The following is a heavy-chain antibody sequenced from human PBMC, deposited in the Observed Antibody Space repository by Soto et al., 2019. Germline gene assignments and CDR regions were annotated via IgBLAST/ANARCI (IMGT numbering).Heavy chain of an antibody. D-gene: IGHD1-26*01. CDR2: IYYSGST. V-gene: IGHV4-39*01. CDR3: ARCISGSYSGDY. Sequence: SETLSLTCTVSGGSISSSSYYWGWIRQPPGKVLEWIGSIYYSGSTYYNPSLKSRVTISVDTSKNQFSLKLSSVTAADTAVYYCARCISGSYSGDYWGRGTLVTVSS. CDR1: GGSISSSSYY. J-gene: IGHJ4*02.